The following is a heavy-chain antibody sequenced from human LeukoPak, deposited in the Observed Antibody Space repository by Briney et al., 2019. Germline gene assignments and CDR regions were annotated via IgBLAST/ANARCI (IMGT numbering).Heavy chain of an antibody. V-gene: IGHV3-48*03. J-gene: IGHJ6*02. CDR2: IASGGGANR. CDR1: GFTFSSYE. Sequence: GGSLRLSCAASGFTFSSYEMNWVRQAPGKGLEWVSYIASGGGANRFYSESVEGRFTISRDNAKNSLYLHMNSLSAEDTGVYCCARIGTTTRGPAGLDVWGQGTTVTVSS. CDR3: ARIGTTTRGPAGLDV. D-gene: IGHD2/OR15-2a*01.